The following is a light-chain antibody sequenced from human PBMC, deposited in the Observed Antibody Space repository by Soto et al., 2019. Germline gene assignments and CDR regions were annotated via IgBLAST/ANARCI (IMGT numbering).Light chain of an antibody. J-gene: IGKJ5*01. V-gene: IGKV3-11*01. Sequence: DIALTQSPATLSFSPLERPSLSCRASQSVSSYLAWYQQKPGQAPRLLIYDASNRATGIPARFSGSGSGTDFTLTISSLEPEDFAVYYCQQRSNWPITFGQGTRLEIK. CDR3: QQRSNWPIT. CDR2: DAS. CDR1: QSVSSY.